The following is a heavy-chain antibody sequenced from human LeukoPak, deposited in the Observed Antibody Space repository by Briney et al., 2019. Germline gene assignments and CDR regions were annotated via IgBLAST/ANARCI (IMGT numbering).Heavy chain of an antibody. V-gene: IGHV4-39*07. J-gene: IGHJ3*02. CDR2: IYYTGST. D-gene: IGHD3-16*01. CDR1: GGSISSSSYY. Sequence: PSETLSLTCTVSGGSISSSSYYWGWIRQPPGKGLEWIGSIYYTGSTDYNPSLKSRVTISVDTSKNQCSLKVSSVTAADTAVYYCARDGAGGAFDIWGQGTMVTVSS. CDR3: ARDGAGGAFDI.